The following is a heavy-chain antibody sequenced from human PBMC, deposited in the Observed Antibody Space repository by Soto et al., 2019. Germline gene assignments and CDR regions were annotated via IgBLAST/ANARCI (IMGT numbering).Heavy chain of an antibody. D-gene: IGHD2-2*02. V-gene: IGHV3-21*01. CDR3: AREYTAWPLAYGLDV. CDR2: ISSRSDI. Sequence: LRLSCVGSGFTFSTYSINCVRQAPGKGLEWVSSISSRSDIYYADSVKGRFTISRDNAKNSVSLQMSSLRAEDTAVYYCAREYTAWPLAYGLDVWGQGTTVTVSS. J-gene: IGHJ6*02. CDR1: GFTFSTYS.